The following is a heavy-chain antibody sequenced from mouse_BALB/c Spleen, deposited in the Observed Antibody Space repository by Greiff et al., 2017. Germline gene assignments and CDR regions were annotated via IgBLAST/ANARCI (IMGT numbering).Heavy chain of an antibody. CDR2: ISSGGST. V-gene: IGHV5-6-5*01. CDR3: ARGYGYDSWFAY. J-gene: IGHJ3*01. Sequence: EVQRVESGGGLVKPGGSLKLSCAASGFTFSSYAMSWVRQTPEKRLEWVASISSGGSTYYPDSVKGRFTISRDNARNILYLQMSSLRSEDTAMYYCARGYGYDSWFAYWGQGTLVTVSA. CDR1: GFTFSSYA. D-gene: IGHD2-2*01.